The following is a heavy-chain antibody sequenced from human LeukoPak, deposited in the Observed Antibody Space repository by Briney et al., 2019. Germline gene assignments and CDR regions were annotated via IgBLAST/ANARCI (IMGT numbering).Heavy chain of an antibody. Sequence: PSETLSLTCTVSGGSISSNNYYWGWIRQPPGKGLEWVGCSDYSGCTYYNPSLTSRVTISVDTSKNQFSLKLSSVTAADTAVYYCAREHCSGGSCYSIYYYYYMDVWGKGTTVTVSS. J-gene: IGHJ6*03. CDR3: AREHCSGGSCYSIYYYYYMDV. CDR1: GGSISSNNYY. CDR2: SDYSGCT. V-gene: IGHV4-39*07. D-gene: IGHD2-15*01.